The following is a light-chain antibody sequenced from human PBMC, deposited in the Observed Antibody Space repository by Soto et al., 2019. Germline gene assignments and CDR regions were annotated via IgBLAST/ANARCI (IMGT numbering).Light chain of an antibody. J-gene: IGKJ5*01. CDR3: QQFNNYPQGIT. V-gene: IGKV1D-13*01. CDR1: QGISSA. Sequence: AIQLTQSPSSLSASLGYRFTITCLASQGISSALAWYQQKPGKAPKLLIYDASSLESGVPSRFSGSGSGTDFTLTISSLQPEDFATYYCQQFNNYPQGITFGQGTRLEI. CDR2: DAS.